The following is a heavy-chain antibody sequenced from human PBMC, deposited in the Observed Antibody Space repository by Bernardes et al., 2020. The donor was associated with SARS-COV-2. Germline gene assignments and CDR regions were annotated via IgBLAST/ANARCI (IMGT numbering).Heavy chain of an antibody. CDR1: GGSISSGGYY. V-gene: IGHV4-31*11. Sequence: SETLSLTCAVSGGSISSGGYYWTWLLQHPGKGLESIGHISYSGSSHYNPSLTSRVTISIDTSENQFSLNLRSVTAADSAVYYCARVPGYYAMDVWGQGTTVTVSS. CDR2: ISYSGSS. CDR3: ARVPGYYAMDV. J-gene: IGHJ6*02.